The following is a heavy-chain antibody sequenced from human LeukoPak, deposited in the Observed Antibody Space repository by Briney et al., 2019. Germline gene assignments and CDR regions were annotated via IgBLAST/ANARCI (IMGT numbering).Heavy chain of an antibody. J-gene: IGHJ4*02. D-gene: IGHD2-2*01. V-gene: IGHV3-30*02. CDR1: GFTFSQYG. CDR2: IQYDENKK. CDR3: AIDVAWYCTRASCSYLGF. Sequence: PGGCLRLSCEASGFTFSQYGMHCVRQAPGKGLDWVSSIQYDENKKSYSDSVNGRFTVSRDNSKNTLFLQMNRLRVEDTAVYYCAIDVAWYCTRASCSYLGFWGQGTLVTVSS.